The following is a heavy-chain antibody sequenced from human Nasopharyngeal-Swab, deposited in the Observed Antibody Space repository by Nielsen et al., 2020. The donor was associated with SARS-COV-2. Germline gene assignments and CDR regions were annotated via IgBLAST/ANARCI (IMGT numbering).Heavy chain of an antibody. D-gene: IGHD3-3*01. V-gene: IGHV3-21*01. CDR2: ISSSSSHI. J-gene: IGHJ6*02. CDR1: GFTFNNYN. Sequence: GESLKISCAASGFTFNNYNFNWVRQAPGKGLEWVSSISSSSSHIYYADSVKGRFTISRDNAKNSLYLQMNSLRAEDTAVYYCARDGSDYDFWSAYFMDVWGQGTTVTVSS. CDR3: ARDGSDYDFWSAYFMDV.